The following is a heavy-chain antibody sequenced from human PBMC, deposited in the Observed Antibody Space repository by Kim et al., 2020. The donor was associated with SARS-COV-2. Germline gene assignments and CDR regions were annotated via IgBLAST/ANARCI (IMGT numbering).Heavy chain of an antibody. J-gene: IGHJ4*02. Sequence: GGSLRLSCAASGFTFSDYYMSWIRQAPGKGLEWVSYISSGSTNTHYADSVKGRFTISRDKAKNSLYLQVNSLRAEDTAVYYCARVSSSSGSGYDAFVHWGQGTLVTVSS. CDR3: ARVSSSSGSGYDAFVH. CDR2: ISSGSTNT. CDR1: GFTFSDYY. D-gene: IGHD5-12*01. V-gene: IGHV3-11*03.